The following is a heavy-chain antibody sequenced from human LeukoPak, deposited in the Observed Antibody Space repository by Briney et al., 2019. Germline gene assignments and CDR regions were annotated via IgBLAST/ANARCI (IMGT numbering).Heavy chain of an antibody. CDR2: ISYSGIT. Sequence: SETLSLACTVSGASVSDYSWTWIRQPPGKGLEWIGNISYSGITNYNPSLKSRVTISGDTSKNQFSLRLSSVTAADTAVYYCARAEKYDKSGLYFVNWGQGTLATVSS. J-gene: IGHJ4*02. CDR1: GASVSDYS. V-gene: IGHV4-59*02. CDR3: ARAEKYDKSGLYFVN. D-gene: IGHD3-22*01.